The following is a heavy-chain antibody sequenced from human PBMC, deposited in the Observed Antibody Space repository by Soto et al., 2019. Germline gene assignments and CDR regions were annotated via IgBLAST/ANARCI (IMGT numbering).Heavy chain of an antibody. Sequence: GESLKISCQVSGYNFNLYWVAWVRQRPGKGLEWIGMFYPGDPNTRYRPSFQGQVTLSVDKSITTAYLQWGSLKASDTGVYYCARDGGRYYGMDVWGQGTTVTVSS. CDR2: FYPGDPNT. D-gene: IGHD3-3*01. J-gene: IGHJ6*02. CDR3: ARDGGRYYGMDV. CDR1: GYNFNLYW. V-gene: IGHV5-51*01.